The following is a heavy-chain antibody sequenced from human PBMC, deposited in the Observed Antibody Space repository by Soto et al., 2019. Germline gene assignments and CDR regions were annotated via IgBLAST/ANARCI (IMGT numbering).Heavy chain of an antibody. CDR2: TYYRSKWYN. Sequence: PSQTLSLTCAISGDSVSSNSAAWNWIRQSQSRSLEWLGRTYYRSKWYNDYAVSVKSRITINPDTSKKQFSLQLNSVTPEDTAVFLFTGLYGSGSLDSWATGFLSPVS. V-gene: IGHV6-1*01. CDR1: GDSVSSNSAA. D-gene: IGHD3-10*01. CDR3: TGLYGSGSLDS. J-gene: IGHJ4*02.